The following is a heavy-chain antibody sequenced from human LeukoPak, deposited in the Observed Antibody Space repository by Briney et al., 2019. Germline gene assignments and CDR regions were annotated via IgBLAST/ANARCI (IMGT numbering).Heavy chain of an antibody. V-gene: IGHV4-61*05. CDR1: GGSISSSSYY. J-gene: IGHJ5*01. Sequence: SETLSLTCTVSGGSISSSSYYWSWIRQPPGKALEWVGYVHFSGSTNYNPSLKSRVTILVDTSNNQFSLKLSSVTAADTAVYYCARPSRYFDWSTDSWGQGTLVTVSS. CDR3: ARPSRYFDWSTDS. D-gene: IGHD3-9*01. CDR2: VHFSGST.